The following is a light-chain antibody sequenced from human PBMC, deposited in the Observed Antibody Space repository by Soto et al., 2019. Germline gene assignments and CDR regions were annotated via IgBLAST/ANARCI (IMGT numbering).Light chain of an antibody. CDR3: QQRSNWPPRYT. J-gene: IGKJ2*01. CDR2: EAS. Sequence: EIVLTQSPATLSLSPGERATLSCRASQSVSSYLAWYQQKPGQPPRLLIFEASNRATGIPARFSGSGSGTDFTLTISSLEPEDFAVYYCQQRSNWPPRYTFGQGTKLEIK. V-gene: IGKV3-11*01. CDR1: QSVSSY.